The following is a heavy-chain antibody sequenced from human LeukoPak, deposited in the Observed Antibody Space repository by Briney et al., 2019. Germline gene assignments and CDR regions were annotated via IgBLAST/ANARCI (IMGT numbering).Heavy chain of an antibody. Sequence: ASVKVSCKASGYTFTSYDINWVRQATGQGLEWMGWMSPNSGNTGYAQKFQGRVTMTRNTSISTAYMELSSLRSEDTAVYYCARVIGNMVRGVILVYWGQGTLVTVSS. V-gene: IGHV1-8*01. CDR2: MSPNSGNT. J-gene: IGHJ4*02. D-gene: IGHD3-10*01. CDR3: ARVIGNMVRGVILVY. CDR1: GYTFTSYD.